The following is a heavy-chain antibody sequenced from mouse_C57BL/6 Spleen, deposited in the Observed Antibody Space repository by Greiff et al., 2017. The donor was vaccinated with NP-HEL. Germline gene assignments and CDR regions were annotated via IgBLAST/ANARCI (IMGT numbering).Heavy chain of an antibody. V-gene: IGHV5-17*01. Sequence: DVKLQESGGGLVKPGGSLKLSCAASGFTFSDYGMHWVRQAPEKGLEWVAYISSGSSTIYYADTVKGRFTISRDNAKNTLFLQMTSLRSEDTAMYYCARIYYDYAYWFDYWGQGTTLTVSS. CDR2: ISSGSSTI. CDR1: GFTFSDYG. D-gene: IGHD2-4*01. CDR3: ARIYYDYAYWFDY. J-gene: IGHJ2*01.